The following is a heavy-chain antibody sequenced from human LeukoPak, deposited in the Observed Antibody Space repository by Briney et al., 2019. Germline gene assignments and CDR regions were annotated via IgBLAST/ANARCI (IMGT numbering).Heavy chain of an antibody. J-gene: IGHJ4*02. CDR3: ARGLDILTGYYNY. CDR1: GGSFSGYY. V-gene: IGHV4-34*01. D-gene: IGHD3-9*01. CDR2: INHSGST. Sequence: SETLSLTCAVYGGSFSGYYWSWIRQPPGKGLEWIGEINHSGSTNYNPSLKSRVTISVDTSKNQFSLKLSSVTAADTAVYYCARGLDILTGYYNYWGQGTLVTVSS.